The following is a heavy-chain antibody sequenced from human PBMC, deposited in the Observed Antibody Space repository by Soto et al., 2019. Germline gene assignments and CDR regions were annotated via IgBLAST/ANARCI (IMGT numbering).Heavy chain of an antibody. CDR2: IIQDGTP. D-gene: IGHD4-17*01. CDR1: GFTFSTYS. V-gene: IGHV3-23*01. CDR3: AKDMRPDGVWNFGH. J-gene: IGHJ4*02. Sequence: EVQLLESGGGLVQPGGSLRLSCAASGFTFSTYSMAWVRQAPGRGPEWVSGIIQDGTPHYADSVEGRFTISRDNSRSSVYLEMIALRGEDTAVYYCAKDMRPDGVWNFGHWGQGTRVTVSS.